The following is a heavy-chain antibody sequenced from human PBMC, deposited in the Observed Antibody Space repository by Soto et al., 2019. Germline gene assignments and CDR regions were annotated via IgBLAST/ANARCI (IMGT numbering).Heavy chain of an antibody. CDR3: VRDRYSRTYYYYGMDV. J-gene: IGHJ6*02. D-gene: IGHD6-13*01. V-gene: IGHV3-11*01. CDR2: ISSSGSTI. CDR1: GFTFSDYY. Sequence: GGSLRLSCAASGFTFSDYYMSWIRQAPGKGLEWVSYISSSGSTIYYADSVKGRFTISRDNAKNSLYLQMNSLRAEDTAVYYCVRDRYSRTYYYYGMDVWGQGTTVTVSS.